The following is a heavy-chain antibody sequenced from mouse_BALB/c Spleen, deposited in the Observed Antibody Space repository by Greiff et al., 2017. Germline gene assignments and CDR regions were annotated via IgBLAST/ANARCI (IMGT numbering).Heavy chain of an antibody. J-gene: IGHJ4*01. V-gene: IGHV5-17*02. Sequence: EVKLMESGGGLVQPGGSRKLSCAASGFTFSSFGMYWVRQAPEKGLEWVAYISSGSSTIYYADTVKGRFTISRDNPKNTLFLQMTSLRSEDTAMYYCARGYGHYYAMDYWGQGTSVTVSS. D-gene: IGHD1-2*01. CDR1: GFTFSSFG. CDR3: ARGYGHYYAMDY. CDR2: ISSGSSTI.